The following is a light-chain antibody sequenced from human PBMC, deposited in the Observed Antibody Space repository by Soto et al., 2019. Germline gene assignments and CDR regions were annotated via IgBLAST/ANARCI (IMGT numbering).Light chain of an antibody. Sequence: QSALTQPPSASGSPGQSVTISCTGTSSDVGAYDYVSWYQQHPGKAPKLMIYEVSQRPSGVPDRFSGSKSGNTASLTISGLQTEDEADYYCSSYTNNSPYVFGTGTKLTVL. CDR1: SSDVGAYDY. V-gene: IGLV2-8*01. CDR2: EVS. J-gene: IGLJ1*01. CDR3: SSYTNNSPYV.